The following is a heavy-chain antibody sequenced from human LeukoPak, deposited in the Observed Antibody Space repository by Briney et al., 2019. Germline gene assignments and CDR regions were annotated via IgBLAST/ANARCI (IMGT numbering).Heavy chain of an antibody. V-gene: IGHV1-69*13. CDR1: GGIFSSYA. CDR2: IIPIFGTA. CDR3: ARDGTPLGDILTGYYIH. D-gene: IGHD3-9*01. J-gene: IGHJ4*02. Sequence: GASVKASCKASGGIFSSYAISWVRQAPGQGLEWMGGIIPIFGTANYAQKFQGRVTITADESTSTAYMELSSLRSEDTAVYYCARDGTPLGDILTGYYIHWGQGTLVTVSS.